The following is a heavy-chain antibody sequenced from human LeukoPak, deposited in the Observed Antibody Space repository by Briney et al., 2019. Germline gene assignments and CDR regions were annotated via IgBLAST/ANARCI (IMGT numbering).Heavy chain of an antibody. D-gene: IGHD4-11*01. CDR3: ARNGTTVTTNYYYMDV. CDR2: IYTSGST. V-gene: IGHV4-4*09. CDR1: GGSISSYY. Sequence: SETLSLTCTVSGGSISSYYWSWIRQPPGKGLEWIGYIYTSGSTNYNPSLKSRVPISVDTSKNQFSLKLSSVTAAATAVYYCARNGTTVTTNYYYMDVWGKGTTVTVSS. J-gene: IGHJ6*03.